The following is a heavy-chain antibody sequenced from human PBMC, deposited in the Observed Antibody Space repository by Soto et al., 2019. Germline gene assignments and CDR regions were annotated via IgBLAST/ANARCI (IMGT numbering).Heavy chain of an antibody. CDR2: ISGYNGTT. D-gene: IGHD6-19*01. V-gene: IGHV1-18*01. Sequence: QVQLVQSGAEVKKPGASVTVSCKTSGYTFSNYGINWVRQAPGQGLEWMGWISGYNGTTNYAQTVQGRVTMTTDTSTGTVYMELRSLKSDDTAIYYCSRFIMVGGWFDPNYYHGMDVWGQGTLVTVSS. J-gene: IGHJ6*02. CDR3: SRFIMVGGWFDPNYYHGMDV. CDR1: GYTFSNYG.